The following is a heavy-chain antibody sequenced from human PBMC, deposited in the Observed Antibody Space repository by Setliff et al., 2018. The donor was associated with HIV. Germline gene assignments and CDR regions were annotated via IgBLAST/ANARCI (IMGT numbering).Heavy chain of an antibody. J-gene: IGHJ1*01. D-gene: IGHD1-26*01. Sequence: SVKVSCKSSGGTFSNYAFSWVRQAPAQGLEWMGGVIPIFDKTTYAQRFQGRVTMTGDTSTSTVYMELSSLRSEDTAVYYCARDHMSVGAWVGATSRGLFQHWGQGTLVTVSS. CDR1: GGTFSNYA. CDR3: ARDHMSVGAWVGATSRGLFQH. V-gene: IGHV1-69*06. CDR2: VIPIFDKT.